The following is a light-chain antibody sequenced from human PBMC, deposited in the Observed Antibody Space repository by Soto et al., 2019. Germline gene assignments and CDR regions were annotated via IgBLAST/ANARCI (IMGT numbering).Light chain of an antibody. CDR3: LQDYNYPWT. Sequence: AIQMTQSPSSVSASVGDRVTITCRASQDIRNGLGWYQEKPGQAPKLLIYAASHLLSGVPSRFSGSGSGTDFTLTISSLQPEDFATYFCLQDYNYPWTFGQGTKVEI. CDR1: QDIRNG. CDR2: AAS. J-gene: IGKJ1*01. V-gene: IGKV1-6*01.